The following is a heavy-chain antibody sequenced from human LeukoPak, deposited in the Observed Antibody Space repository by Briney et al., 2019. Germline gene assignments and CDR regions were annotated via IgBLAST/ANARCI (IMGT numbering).Heavy chain of an antibody. CDR2: ISYDGSNK. J-gene: IGHJ4*02. Sequence: PGGSLRLSCAASGFTFRDYQMTWVRQAPGKGLEWVAVISYDGSNKYYADSVKGRFTISRDNSKNTLYLQMNSLRAEDTAVYYCARGGDIVVVPAALDYWGQGTLVTVSS. CDR1: GFTFRDYQ. D-gene: IGHD2-2*01. V-gene: IGHV3-30-3*01. CDR3: ARGGDIVVVPAALDY.